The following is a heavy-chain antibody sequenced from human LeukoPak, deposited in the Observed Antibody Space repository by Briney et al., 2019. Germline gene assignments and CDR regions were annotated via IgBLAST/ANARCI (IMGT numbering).Heavy chain of an antibody. CDR1: GFTVSSNY. J-gene: IGHJ4*02. CDR3: AKTRPLDSSSWSHGDY. D-gene: IGHD6-13*01. V-gene: IGHV3-53*01. CDR2: IYPGGST. Sequence: GGSLRLSCAASGFTVSSNYMSWVRQAPGKGPECVSVIYPGGSTYYADSVKGRFTISRDNSKNTLYLQMNSLRAEDTAVYYCAKTRPLDSSSWSHGDYWGQGTLVTVSS.